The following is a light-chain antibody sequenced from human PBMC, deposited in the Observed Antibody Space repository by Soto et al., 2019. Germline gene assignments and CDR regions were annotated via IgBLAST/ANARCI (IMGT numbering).Light chain of an antibody. V-gene: IGLV2-14*01. CDR3: SSYTSSSTVYV. J-gene: IGLJ1*01. CDR2: DVS. CDR1: SSDVGGYNY. Sequence: QSVLTQPASVSGSPGQSSTISCTGTSSDVGGYNYVSWYQQHPGKAPKLMIYDVSNRPSGVSNRFSGSKSGNTAPLTISGLQAEDEADYSCSSYTSSSTVYVFGTGTKVTVL.